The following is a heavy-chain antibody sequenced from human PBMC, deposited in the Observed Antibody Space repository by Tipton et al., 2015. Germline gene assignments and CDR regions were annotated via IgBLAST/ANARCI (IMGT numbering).Heavy chain of an antibody. Sequence: QLVQSGGGLIQPGGSLRLSCAASGFTVSSNYMSWVRQAPGKGLEWISYISNSGNTIYYADSVKGRFTISRDNSKNTLYLHMNSLRAEDTALYYCARGWPDYGGNTRPFDSWGQGTLVTVSS. J-gene: IGHJ4*02. V-gene: IGHV3-53*01. CDR1: GFTVSSNY. CDR2: SNSGNTI. CDR3: ARGWPDYGGNTRPFDS. D-gene: IGHD4-23*01.